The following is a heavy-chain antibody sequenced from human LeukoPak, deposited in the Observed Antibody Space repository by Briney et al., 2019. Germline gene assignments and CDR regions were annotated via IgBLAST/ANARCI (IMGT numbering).Heavy chain of an antibody. Sequence: ASVKVSCKASVYTFTAQYLHWVRQAPGQGLEWMGWINTNIGGTNYAQKFQGTGTMTRDTPTSAAFMELSWLRSDDTAVYYCGIGSGTYSPDYWGQGTLVTVSP. CDR3: GIGSGTYSPDY. CDR2: INTNIGGT. V-gene: IGHV1-2*02. D-gene: IGHD3-10*01. CDR1: VYTFTAQY. J-gene: IGHJ4*02.